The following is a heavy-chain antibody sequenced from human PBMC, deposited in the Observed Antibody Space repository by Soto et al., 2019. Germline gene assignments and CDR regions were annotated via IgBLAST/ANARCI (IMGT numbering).Heavy chain of an antibody. V-gene: IGHV4-59*01. CDR1: CGSISSYY. CDR3: ARVASLYYYDSSGHYGMDV. CDR2: IYYSGST. Sequence: SETLSLTCTVSCGSISSYYWSWIRQPPGKGLEWIGYIYYSGSTNYNPSLKSRVTISVDTSKKQFSLKLSSVTAADTAVYYCARVASLYYYDSSGHYGMDVWGQGTTVTVSS. D-gene: IGHD3-22*01. J-gene: IGHJ6*02.